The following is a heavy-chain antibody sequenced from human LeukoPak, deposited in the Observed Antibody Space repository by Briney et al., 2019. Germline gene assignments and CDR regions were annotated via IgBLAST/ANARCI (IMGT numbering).Heavy chain of an antibody. CDR2: ISSSDSAM. Sequence: PGGSLRLSCAASGSTFSNYYMSWLRQAPGKGLEWVSYISSSDSAMYYADSVKGRFTISRDNAKNSLYLQMNSLRAEDTAVYYCARAVEKSLDYWGQGTLVTVSS. J-gene: IGHJ4*02. V-gene: IGHV3-11*01. CDR1: GSTFSNYY. CDR3: ARAVEKSLDY.